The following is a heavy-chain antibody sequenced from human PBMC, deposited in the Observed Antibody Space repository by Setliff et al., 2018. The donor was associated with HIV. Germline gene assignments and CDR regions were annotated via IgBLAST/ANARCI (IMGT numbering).Heavy chain of an antibody. V-gene: IGHV4-39*07. Sequence: SETLSLTCSVSGDSISDTTYYWGWIRQPPGKGLEWIGNIYYSGSTYYNPSLKSRVTISVDTSKNQFSLKLSSVTAADTAVYYCARAVQLGYFDYWGQGTLVTVSS. J-gene: IGHJ4*02. D-gene: IGHD6-6*01. CDR1: GDSISDTTYY. CDR2: IYYSGST. CDR3: ARAVQLGYFDY.